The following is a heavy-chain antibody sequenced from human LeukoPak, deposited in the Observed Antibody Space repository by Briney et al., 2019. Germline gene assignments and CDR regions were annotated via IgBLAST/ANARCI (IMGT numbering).Heavy chain of an antibody. CDR2: INPSGGRT. D-gene: IGHD3-22*01. CDR3: ARCSFYYDSRGGAGYYYYMDV. J-gene: IGHJ6*03. Sequence: GASVEVSCKASGYVFTSYYIHWMRQAPGQGLEWMGKINPSGGRTNYAQKFQDRVTLTSDTSTSTAYMDLSSLRSDDTAVYYCARCSFYYDSRGGAGYYYYMDVWGKGTTVTVSS. CDR1: GYVFTSYY. V-gene: IGHV1-46*01.